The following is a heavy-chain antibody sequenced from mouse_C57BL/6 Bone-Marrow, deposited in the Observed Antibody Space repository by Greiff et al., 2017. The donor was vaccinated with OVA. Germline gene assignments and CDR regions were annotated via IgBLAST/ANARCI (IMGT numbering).Heavy chain of an antibody. J-gene: IGHJ4*01. Sequence: DVQLVESGGGLVKPGGSLKLSCAASGFTFSSYAMSWVRQTPEKRLEWVATISDGGSYTYYPDNVKGRFTISRDNAKNNLYLQMSHLKSEDTAMYYCARDPAQATLYYYAMDYWGQGTSVTVSS. CDR2: ISDGGSYT. CDR3: ARDPAQATLYYYAMDY. CDR1: GFTFSSYA. D-gene: IGHD3-2*02. V-gene: IGHV5-4*01.